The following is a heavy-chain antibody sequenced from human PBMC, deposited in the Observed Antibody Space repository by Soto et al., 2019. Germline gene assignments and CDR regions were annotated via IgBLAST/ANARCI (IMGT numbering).Heavy chain of an antibody. J-gene: IGHJ4*02. CDR3: ARGGVSTRTFDY. D-gene: IGHD3-3*01. CDR1: GYNFAVYC. CDR2: IYPSDSDT. Sequence: GESLKISCKGSGYNFAVYCIALVLQMPGKGLELMGIIYPSDSDTRYRPSFQGQVTISADKSISFAYLQWSSLRASDTAMYYCARGGVSTRTFDYWGQGTPVTVSS. V-gene: IGHV5-51*01.